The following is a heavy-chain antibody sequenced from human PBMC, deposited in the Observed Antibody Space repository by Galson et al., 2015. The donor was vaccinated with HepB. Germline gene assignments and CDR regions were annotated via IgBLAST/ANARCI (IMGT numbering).Heavy chain of an antibody. J-gene: IGHJ4*02. Sequence: SLRLSCAASDFTFSNAWMNWVRQAPGKGLEWVGRIKSKTDGGATDYAAPVKGRFTISRDDSKNTLYLQMNSLKTEDTAVYYCTTDAFPSWSGDYFDYWGQGTLVTVSS. CDR2: IKSKTDGGAT. V-gene: IGHV3-15*07. CDR1: DFTFSNAW. CDR3: TTDAFPSWSGDYFDY. D-gene: IGHD3-3*01.